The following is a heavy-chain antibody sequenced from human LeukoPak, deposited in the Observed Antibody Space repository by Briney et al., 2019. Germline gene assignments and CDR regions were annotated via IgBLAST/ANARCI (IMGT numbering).Heavy chain of an antibody. D-gene: IGHD6-19*01. Sequence: GGSLRLSCAASGFTFSSYWMHWVRQAPGKGLVWVSRINSDGSSTSYADSVKGRFTISRDDSKNTLYLQMNSLKTEDTAVYYCTTHSSGWPNLDYWGQGTLVTVSS. J-gene: IGHJ4*02. V-gene: IGHV3-74*01. CDR3: TTHSSGWPNLDY. CDR2: INSDGSST. CDR1: GFTFSSYW.